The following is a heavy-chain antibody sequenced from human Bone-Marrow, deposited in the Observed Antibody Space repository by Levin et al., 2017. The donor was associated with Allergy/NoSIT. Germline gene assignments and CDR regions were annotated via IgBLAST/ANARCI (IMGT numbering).Heavy chain of an antibody. CDR1: GYTFSNQF. CDR2: IFPGSSET. CDR3: ARQLAITGTPNDF. J-gene: IGHJ4*02. V-gene: IGHV5-51*01. Sequence: KAGGSLRLSCKGSGYTFSNQFIAWVRQMPGKGLEWMGFIFPGSSETRYSPSFQGQVIMSADKSIGTAYLQWSSLKASDTAIYYCARQLAITGTPNDFWGQGTVVTVSS. D-gene: IGHD1-20*01.